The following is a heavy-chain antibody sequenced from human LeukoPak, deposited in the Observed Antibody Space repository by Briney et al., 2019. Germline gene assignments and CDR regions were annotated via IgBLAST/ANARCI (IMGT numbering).Heavy chain of an antibody. V-gene: IGHV3-30-3*01. Sequence: PGRSLRLSCAASGFTFSSYAMHWVRQAPGKGLEWVAVISYDGSNKYYADSVKGRFTISRDNSKNTLYLQMNSLRAEDTAVYYCARDSEYSSGWYVWILAFDIWGQGTMVTVSS. CDR3: ARDSEYSSGWYVWILAFDI. CDR1: GFTFSSYA. CDR2: ISYDGSNK. J-gene: IGHJ3*02. D-gene: IGHD6-19*01.